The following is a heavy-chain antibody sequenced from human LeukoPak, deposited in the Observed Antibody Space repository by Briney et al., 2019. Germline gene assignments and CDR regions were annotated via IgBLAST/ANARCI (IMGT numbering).Heavy chain of an antibody. CDR2: IYTSGST. V-gene: IGHV4-61*02. CDR1: GGSISSCSYY. D-gene: IGHD5-24*01. CDR3: ARASGRWLQWGYYYMHV. Sequence: SETLSLTCTVSGGSISSCSYYWSWIRPPAGKGLEWIGRIYTSGSTNYNPSLKSRVTISVDTSKNQFSLKLSSVTAADTAVYYCARASGRWLQWGYYYMHVWGKGTTVTVSS. J-gene: IGHJ6*03.